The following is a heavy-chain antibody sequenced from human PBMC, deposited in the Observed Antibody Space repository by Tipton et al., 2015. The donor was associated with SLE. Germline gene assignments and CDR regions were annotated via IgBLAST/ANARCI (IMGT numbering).Heavy chain of an antibody. J-gene: IGHJ3*02. Sequence: TLSLTCAVYGGSFSGYYWSWIRQPPGKGLEWIGYIYTSGSTNYNPSLKSRVTISVDTSKNQFSLKLSSVTAADTAVYYCARRDHIVVVIATDAFDIWGQGTMVTVSS. D-gene: IGHD2-21*01. V-gene: IGHV4-4*09. CDR2: IYTSGST. CDR1: GGSFSGYY. CDR3: ARRDHIVVVIATDAFDI.